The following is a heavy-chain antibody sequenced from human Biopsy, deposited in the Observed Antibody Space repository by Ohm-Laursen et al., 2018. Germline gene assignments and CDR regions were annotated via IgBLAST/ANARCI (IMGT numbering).Heavy chain of an antibody. D-gene: IGHD3-16*01. CDR2: ISYSGIT. Sequence: SQTLSLTCAVSGGSISGSSWSWIRQPPGKGLEWIGYISYSGITNYNASLKSRLTISIDTSKNQFSLKLTSVTAADTAVYYCARDRNYIWGNEPWDWGQGTLVTVSS. J-gene: IGHJ1*01. V-gene: IGHV4-59*12. CDR1: GGSISGSS. CDR3: ARDRNYIWGNEPWD.